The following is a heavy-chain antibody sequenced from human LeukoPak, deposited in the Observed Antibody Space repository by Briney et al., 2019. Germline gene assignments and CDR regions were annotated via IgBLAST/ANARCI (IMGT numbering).Heavy chain of an antibody. CDR2: IYHSGST. D-gene: IGHD6-13*01. Sequence: SETLSLTCAVYGGSFSGYYWSWIRQPPGEGLEWIGEIYHSGSTNYNPSLKSRVTISVDTSKNQFSLKLSSVTAADTAVYYCARDQNMEVAAAGTDAFDIWGQGTMVTVSS. J-gene: IGHJ3*02. CDR3: ARDQNMEVAAAGTDAFDI. V-gene: IGHV4-34*01. CDR1: GGSFSGYY.